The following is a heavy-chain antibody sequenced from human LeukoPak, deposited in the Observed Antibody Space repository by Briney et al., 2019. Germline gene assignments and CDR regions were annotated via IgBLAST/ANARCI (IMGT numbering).Heavy chain of an antibody. V-gene: IGHV3-23*01. J-gene: IGHJ6*02. Sequence: GGSLRLSCAASGFTFSSYAMSWVRQAPGKGLEWVSAISGSGGSTYYADSVKGRFTISRDNSKNTLYLQMNSLRAEDTAVYYCAKIQYYDFWSGYYAPYYHGMDVWGQGTTVTVSS. CDR2: ISGSGGST. CDR3: AKIQYYDFWSGYYAPYYHGMDV. CDR1: GFTFSSYA. D-gene: IGHD3-3*01.